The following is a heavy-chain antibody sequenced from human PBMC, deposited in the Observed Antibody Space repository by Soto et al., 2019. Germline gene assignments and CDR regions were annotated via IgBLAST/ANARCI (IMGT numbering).Heavy chain of an antibody. D-gene: IGHD3-16*01. CDR2: INAGNGNT. V-gene: IGHV1-3*05. J-gene: IGHJ2*01. Sequence: QVQLVPSGAEEKKPGASVKVSCKASGYTFTSYAMHWVRQAPGQRLEWMGWINAGNGNTKYSQKFQGRVTITRDTSASTAYMELSSLRSEDTAVYYCARHEETGGDYWDFDLWGRGTLVTVSS. CDR3: ARHEETGGDYWDFDL. CDR1: GYTFTSYA.